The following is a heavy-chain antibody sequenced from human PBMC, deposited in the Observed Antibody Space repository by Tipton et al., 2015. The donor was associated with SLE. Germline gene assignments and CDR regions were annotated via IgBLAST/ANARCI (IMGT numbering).Heavy chain of an antibody. Sequence: TLSLTCTVSGGSISSYYWSWIRQPPGKGLEWIGYIYYSGSTNYNPSLKSRVTISVDTSKNQFSLKLSSVTAADTAVYYCARRPDGSSWSGYYFDYWGQGTLVTVSS. CDR1: GGSISSYY. V-gene: IGHV4-59*12. J-gene: IGHJ4*02. CDR3: ARRPDGSSWSGYYFDY. CDR2: IYYSGST. D-gene: IGHD6-13*01.